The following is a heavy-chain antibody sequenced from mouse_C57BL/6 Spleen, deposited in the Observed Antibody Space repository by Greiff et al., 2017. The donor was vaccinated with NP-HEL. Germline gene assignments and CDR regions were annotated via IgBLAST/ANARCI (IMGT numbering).Heavy chain of an antibody. CDR1: GYTFTSYW. CDR2: IYPGSGST. Sequence: VQLQQPGAELVKPGASVKMSCKASGYTFTSYWITWVKQRPGQGLEWIGDIYPGSGSTNYNEKFKSKATLTVDTSSSIAYMQLSSLTSEDSAVYYCARNYGSDYYAMDYWGQGTSVTVSS. J-gene: IGHJ4*01. D-gene: IGHD1-1*01. V-gene: IGHV1-55*01. CDR3: ARNYGSDYYAMDY.